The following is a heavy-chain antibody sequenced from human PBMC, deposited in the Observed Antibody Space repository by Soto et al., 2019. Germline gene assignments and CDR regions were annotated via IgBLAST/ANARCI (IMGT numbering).Heavy chain of an antibody. CDR3: ERISAYHFDY. CDR2: IYHSGVT. Sequence: XGSLALTCAVCGGCIRSNKWWGWVRQPPGKGLEWIGEIYHSGVTNYNPSLKSRVTISVDKSKNQFSLKLSSLTAADTAVYYCERISAYHFDYWGQGTLVTVSS. CDR1: GGCIRSNKW. D-gene: IGHD3-16*01. V-gene: IGHV4-4*02. J-gene: IGHJ4*02.